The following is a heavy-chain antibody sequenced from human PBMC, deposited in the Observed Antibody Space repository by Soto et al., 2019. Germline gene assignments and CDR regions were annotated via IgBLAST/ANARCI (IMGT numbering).Heavy chain of an antibody. V-gene: IGHV1-69*06. CDR2: IIPIFGTA. CDR3: ARDRPDNNHYYHRFDP. J-gene: IGHJ5*02. CDR1: GGTFSSYA. Sequence: QVQLVQSGAEVKKPGSSVKVTCKASGGTFSSYAISWVRQAPGQGLEWMGGIIPIFGTANYAQKFQGRVTITADKSTSTAYTELSSLRSEDTAVYYCARDRPDNNHYYHRFDPWGQGTLVTVSS. D-gene: IGHD3-22*01.